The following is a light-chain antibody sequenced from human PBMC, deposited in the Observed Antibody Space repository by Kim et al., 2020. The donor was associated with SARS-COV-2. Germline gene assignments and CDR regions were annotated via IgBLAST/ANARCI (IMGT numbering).Light chain of an antibody. V-gene: IGKV3-20*01. CDR3: QQYGSSPT. CDR2: DAS. J-gene: IGKJ1*01. Sequence: SLSPVESATLSCKASQSIYSNSVAWYQHKPGQTPRLLIYDASSRATAIADRFSGSGSGTDFTLTISRLEPEDFAVYYCQQYGSSPTFGQGTKLEI. CDR1: QSIYSNS.